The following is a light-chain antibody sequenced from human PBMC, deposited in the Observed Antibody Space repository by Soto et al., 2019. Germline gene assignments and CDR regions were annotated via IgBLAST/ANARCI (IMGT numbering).Light chain of an antibody. CDR1: QDITNY. CDR2: DAS. V-gene: IGKV1-33*01. J-gene: IGKJ4*01. Sequence: DIQMTQSPTTLSASVGDRVTITCQASQDITNYLNWYQQKPGTAPKLLIYDASTLETGVPSRFSGRGSGADFTFTISSLQPEDVATYYCQHYDNLPPTFGGGTRWIS. CDR3: QHYDNLPPT.